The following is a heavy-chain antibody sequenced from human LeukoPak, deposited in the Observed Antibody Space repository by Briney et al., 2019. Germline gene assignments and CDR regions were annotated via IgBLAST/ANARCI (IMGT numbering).Heavy chain of an antibody. V-gene: IGHV3-9*01. Sequence: GGSLRLSCAASGFTFDDYAMHWVRQAPGKGLEWVSGISWNSGSIGYADSVKGRFTISRDNAKNSLYLQMNSLRAEDTALYYCAKGLQGYYYGSGSSYYYYGMDVWGQGTTVTVSS. CDR3: AKGLQGYYYGSGSSYYYYGMDV. CDR1: GFTFDDYA. D-gene: IGHD3-10*01. CDR2: ISWNSGSI. J-gene: IGHJ6*02.